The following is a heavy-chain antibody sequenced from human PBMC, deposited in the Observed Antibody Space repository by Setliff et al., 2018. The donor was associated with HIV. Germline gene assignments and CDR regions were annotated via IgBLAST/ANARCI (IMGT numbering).Heavy chain of an antibody. CDR2: INHRGST. V-gene: IGHV4-39*07. Sequence: PSETLSLTCTVSGGSISSGNYYWSWIRQPPGKGLEWIGEINHRGSTTYNPSLRSRVTISVDTSKNQFSLKLNSVTAADTAVYYCARGDYYDSTGYEGLDSWGRGTLVTVSS. D-gene: IGHD3-22*01. J-gene: IGHJ4*02. CDR3: ARGDYYDSTGYEGLDS. CDR1: GGSISSGNYY.